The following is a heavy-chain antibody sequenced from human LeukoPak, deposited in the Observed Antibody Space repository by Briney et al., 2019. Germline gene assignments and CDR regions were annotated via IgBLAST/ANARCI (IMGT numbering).Heavy chain of an antibody. J-gene: IGHJ3*02. CDR3: ASCSSTSCPSSRNAFDI. Sequence: SETLSLTCTVSGGFISSYYWSWIRQPPGKGLEWIGYIYYSGSTNYNPSLKSRVTISVDTSKNQFSLKLSSVTAADTAVYYCASCSSTSCPSSRNAFDIWGQGTMVTVSS. V-gene: IGHV4-59*01. CDR2: IYYSGST. D-gene: IGHD2-2*01. CDR1: GGFISSYY.